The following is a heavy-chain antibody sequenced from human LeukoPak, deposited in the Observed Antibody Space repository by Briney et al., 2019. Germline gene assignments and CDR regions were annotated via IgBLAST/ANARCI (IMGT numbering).Heavy chain of an antibody. CDR1: GYSIRSGDY. J-gene: IGHJ4*02. CDR2: IYHSGSS. V-gene: IGHV4-38-2*01. D-gene: IGHD4-17*01. CDR3: ARNRSVTTTPGFDH. Sequence: SETLSLTCAVSGYSIRSGDYWGWIRQSPGKGLEWIGSIYHSGSSHYNPSLKSRVTISVDTSKNQFSLMLSSVTAADTAVYYCARNRSVTTTPGFDHWGQGTLVTVSS.